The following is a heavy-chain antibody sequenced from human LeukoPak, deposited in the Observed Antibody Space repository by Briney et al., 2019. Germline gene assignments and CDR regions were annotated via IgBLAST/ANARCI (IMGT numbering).Heavy chain of an antibody. CDR2: IYPGDSDT. CDR3: ARIWFGEFGFDY. V-gene: IGHV5-51*01. Sequence: GESLKISCKGFGYRFTSYWIGWVRQMPGQGLEWMGIIYPGDSDTRYSPPFQGQVTISVDNSISTAYLQWSSLKASDTAMYYCARIWFGEFGFDYWGQGTLVTVSS. D-gene: IGHD3-10*01. CDR1: GYRFTSYW. J-gene: IGHJ4*02.